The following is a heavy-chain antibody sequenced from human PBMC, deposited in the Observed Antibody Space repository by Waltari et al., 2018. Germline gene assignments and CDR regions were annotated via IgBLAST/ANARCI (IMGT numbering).Heavy chain of an antibody. CDR1: GYSFTSYW. D-gene: IGHD6-13*01. CDR3: ARRAMAAADNHDAFDI. V-gene: IGHV5-51*03. J-gene: IGHJ3*02. CDR2: IYPGDSDT. Sequence: EVQLVQSGAEVKKPGESRKISCKGSGYSFTSYWIGWVRQMPGKGLEWMGIIYPGDSDTRYSPSFQGQVTISADKSISTAYLQWRSLKASDTAMYYCARRAMAAADNHDAFDIWGQGTMVTVSS.